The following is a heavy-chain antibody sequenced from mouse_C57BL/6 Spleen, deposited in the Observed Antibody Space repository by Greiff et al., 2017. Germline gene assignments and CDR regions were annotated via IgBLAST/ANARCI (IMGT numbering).Heavy chain of an antibody. CDR1: GYTFTDYD. CDR3: TRGYYCGRSSPLYFDY. Sequence: VQLQESGAELVRPGASVTLSCKASGYTFTDYDMHWVKQTPVHGLEWIGAIDPETGGTAYNQKFKGKAILTADKSSSTAYMELRSLTSEDSAIYYGTRGYYCGRSSPLYFDYWGQGTTLTVSS. CDR2: IDPETGGT. V-gene: IGHV1-15*01. J-gene: IGHJ2*01. D-gene: IGHD1-1*01.